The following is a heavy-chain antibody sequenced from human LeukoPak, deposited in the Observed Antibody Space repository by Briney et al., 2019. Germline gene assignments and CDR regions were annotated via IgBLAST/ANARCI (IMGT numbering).Heavy chain of an antibody. V-gene: IGHV1-69*05. CDR3: ARVLVVAATLEGGWFDP. CDR2: IIPIFGTA. J-gene: IGHJ5*02. CDR1: GGTFSSYA. Sequence: SVKVSCKASGGTFSSYAISWVRQAPGQGLEWMGGIIPIFGTANYAQKFQGRVTITTDEYPSTAYTKLSRPRSADTAMDYCARVLVVAATLEGGWFDPWGQGTLVTVSS. D-gene: IGHD2-15*01.